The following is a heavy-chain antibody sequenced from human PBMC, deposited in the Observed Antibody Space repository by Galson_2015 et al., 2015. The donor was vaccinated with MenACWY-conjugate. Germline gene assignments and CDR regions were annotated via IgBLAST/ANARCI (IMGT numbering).Heavy chain of an antibody. CDR2: IKHDGSGT. D-gene: IGHD6-19*01. Sequence: SLRLSCAASGFTFTTHWMGWVRQAPGAGLQWVANIKHDGSGTYYVDSVKGRFTTSRDNARNSLYLHMNNLRAEDTAVYYCTRAKEQWLSKTFDVWGQGTMVTVSS. J-gene: IGHJ3*01. CDR1: GFTFTTHW. V-gene: IGHV3-7*01. CDR3: TRAKEQWLSKTFDV.